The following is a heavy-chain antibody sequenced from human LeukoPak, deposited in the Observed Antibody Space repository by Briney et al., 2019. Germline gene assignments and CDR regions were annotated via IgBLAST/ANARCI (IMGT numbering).Heavy chain of an antibody. CDR3: ARLGVVIREFDY. Sequence: PSETLSLTCTVSGGSVSSGSYYWTWIRQPPGKGPEYIGYMHYSGSTNYNPSLKSRVTISLDTSKNQFSLKLSSVTAADTAVYYCARLGVVIREFDYWGQGTLVTVSS. V-gene: IGHV4-61*01. CDR2: MHYSGST. J-gene: IGHJ4*02. CDR1: GGSVSSGSYY. D-gene: IGHD2/OR15-2a*01.